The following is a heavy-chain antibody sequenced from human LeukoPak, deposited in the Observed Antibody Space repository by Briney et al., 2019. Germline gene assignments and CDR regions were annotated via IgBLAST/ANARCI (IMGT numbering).Heavy chain of an antibody. CDR1: GFTFSHYA. CDR3: AKGISGSFDY. D-gene: IGHD6-19*01. CDR2: MSSSGNTT. V-gene: IGHV3-23*01. J-gene: IGHJ4*02. Sequence: GGSLRLSCAASGFTFSHYAIYWVRQAPGKGLEWVSGMSSSGNTTYYADSVKGRFTMSRDNSKNTPYLQMNSLRAEDTAVYYCAKGISGSFDYWGRGTLVTVSS.